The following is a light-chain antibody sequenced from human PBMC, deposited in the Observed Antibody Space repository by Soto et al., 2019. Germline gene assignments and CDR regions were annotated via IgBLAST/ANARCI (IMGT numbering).Light chain of an antibody. CDR3: QQYKNWPPKP. J-gene: IGKJ1*01. V-gene: IGKV3-15*01. CDR2: GAS. Sequence: EIVMTQSPATLSVSPGERVTLSCRASQSVSSNLAWYQQTPGQAPRLLIYGASTRAAGIPARFSGSGSGTEFTLTIGSLQSEDFAVYYCQQYKNWPPKPFGQGTKVDIK. CDR1: QSVSSN.